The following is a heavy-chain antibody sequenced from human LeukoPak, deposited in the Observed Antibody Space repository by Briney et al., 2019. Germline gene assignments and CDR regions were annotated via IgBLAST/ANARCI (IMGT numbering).Heavy chain of an antibody. V-gene: IGHV3-7*01. Sequence: PGGSLRLSCAASGFTFSSYWMSWVRQAPGKGLEWVANIKQDGSEKYYVDSVKGRFTISRDNAKNSLYLQMNSLRAEDTAVYYCAREVYDSSGYYDYYYMDVRGKGTTVTVSS. J-gene: IGHJ6*03. CDR2: IKQDGSEK. D-gene: IGHD3-22*01. CDR3: AREVYDSSGYYDYYYMDV. CDR1: GFTFSSYW.